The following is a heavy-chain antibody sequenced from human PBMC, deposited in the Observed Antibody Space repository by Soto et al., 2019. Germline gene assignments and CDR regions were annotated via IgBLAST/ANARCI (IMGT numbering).Heavy chain of an antibody. J-gene: IGHJ3*02. D-gene: IGHD2-15*01. CDR1: GFTFSSYD. CDR2: IGTAGDT. Sequence: GGSLRLSCAASGFTFSSYDMHWVRQATGKGLEWVSAIGTAGDTYYPDSVKGRFTISRENAKNSLYLQMNSLRAGDTAVYYCARAYCSGGSCYSSVGPNAFDIWGQGTMVTVSS. CDR3: ARAYCSGGSCYSSVGPNAFDI. V-gene: IGHV3-13*01.